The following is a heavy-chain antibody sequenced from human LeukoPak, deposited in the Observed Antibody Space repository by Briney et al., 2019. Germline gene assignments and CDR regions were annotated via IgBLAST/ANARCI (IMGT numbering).Heavy chain of an antibody. CDR1: GFTFSSYT. CDR3: AKGRTGYIPDS. Sequence: GGSLRLSCAASGFTFSSYTMTWVRQAPGKGLEWVSVISGNGGTTYYADSVKGRFTISRDNSKSTLYLQINSLRVEDTAVYYCAKGRTGYIPDSWGQGTLVTVSS. D-gene: IGHD6-13*01. J-gene: IGHJ4*02. V-gene: IGHV3-23*01. CDR2: ISGNGGTT.